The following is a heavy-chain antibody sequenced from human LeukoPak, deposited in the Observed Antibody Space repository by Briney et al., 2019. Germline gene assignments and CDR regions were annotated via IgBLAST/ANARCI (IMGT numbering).Heavy chain of an antibody. J-gene: IGHJ4*02. Sequence: PSETLSLTCAVYGGSFSGYYWGWIRQPPGKGLEWIGSIYYSGSTYYNPSLKSRVTISVDTSKNQFSLKLSSVTAADTAVYYCARGGYYYDSSGSFDYWGQGTLVTVSS. V-gene: IGHV4-34*01. CDR1: GGSFSGYY. CDR2: IYYSGST. D-gene: IGHD3-22*01. CDR3: ARGGYYYDSSGSFDY.